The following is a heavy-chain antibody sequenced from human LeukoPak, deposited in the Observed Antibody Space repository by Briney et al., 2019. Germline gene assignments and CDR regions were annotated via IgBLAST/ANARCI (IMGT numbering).Heavy chain of an antibody. CDR3: ARARDGHINNWFDP. Sequence: SETLSLTCTVSHVSISTYYWSWIRQPPGKGLEWMGYIHYSGSTNYNPSLKSRVTISVDTSKNQFSLKMSSVTAADTAVYYCARARDGHINNWFDPWGQGTLVIVSS. CDR2: IHYSGST. J-gene: IGHJ5*02. CDR1: HVSISTYY. V-gene: IGHV4-59*01. D-gene: IGHD5-24*01.